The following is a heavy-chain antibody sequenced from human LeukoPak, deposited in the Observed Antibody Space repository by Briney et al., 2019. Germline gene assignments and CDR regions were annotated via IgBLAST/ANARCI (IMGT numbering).Heavy chain of an antibody. CDR3: ARDVSVRGSSSFQVDYYYYYYMDV. Sequence: TGGSLRLSCAASGFTFSSYWMSWVRQAPGKGLEWVANIKQDGSEKYYVDSVKGRFTISRDNAKNSLYLQMNSLRAEDTAVYYCARDVSVRGSSSFQVDYYYYYYMDVWGKGTTVTVSS. J-gene: IGHJ6*03. CDR1: GFTFSSYW. D-gene: IGHD6-6*01. CDR2: IKQDGSEK. V-gene: IGHV3-7*01.